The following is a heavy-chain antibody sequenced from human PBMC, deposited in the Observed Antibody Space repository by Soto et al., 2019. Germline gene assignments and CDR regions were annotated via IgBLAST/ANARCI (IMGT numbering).Heavy chain of an antibody. CDR2: ISGSGGTT. Sequence: EVQLLESGGNLVQPGGSLRLSCSASGFTFSSYALTWVRQAPGKGLEWISAISGSGGTTYFADSVKGRFTISRDNSMDTLYLQINSLTDADTAGYYCVKHYGGVLSHFHQWGQGTLVTVSS. CDR3: VKHYGGVLSHFHQ. CDR1: GFTFSSYA. D-gene: IGHD3-10*01. J-gene: IGHJ4*02. V-gene: IGHV3-23*01.